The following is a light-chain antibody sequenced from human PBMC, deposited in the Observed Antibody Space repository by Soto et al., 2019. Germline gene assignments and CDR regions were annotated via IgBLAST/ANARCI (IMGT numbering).Light chain of an antibody. V-gene: IGKV3D-11*02. Sequence: IVLTQSPVTLPVSPGERAVLSCRASQSVSTSLAWYQHKPGQAPRLLIYDASKRARGIPARFSGSGAGTVFTLTISSVEADDVAVYYCQVRDAWPSFGQGTKVEIK. CDR3: QVRDAWPS. J-gene: IGKJ1*01. CDR2: DAS. CDR1: QSVSTS.